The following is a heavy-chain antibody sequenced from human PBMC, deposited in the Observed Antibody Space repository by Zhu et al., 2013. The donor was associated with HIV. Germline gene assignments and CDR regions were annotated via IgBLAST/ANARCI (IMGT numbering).Heavy chain of an antibody. D-gene: IGHD2-15*01. CDR2: VNHSGNA. CDR1: GGSFSDHY. CDR3: AQGATVVVTATLRKWFDP. V-gene: IGHV4-34*01. J-gene: IGHJ5*02. Sequence: QVQLQQWGAGLLKPSETLSLKCAVYGGSFSDHYWTWIRQPPGKGLEWIGEVNHSGNANYNPSLQSRVTISVDKSKNQFSLKVDSVTAADTAVYYCAQGATVVVTATLRKWFDPWAREPWSPVSS.